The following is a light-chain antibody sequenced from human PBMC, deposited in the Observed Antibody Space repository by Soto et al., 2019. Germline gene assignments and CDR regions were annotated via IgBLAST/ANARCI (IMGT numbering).Light chain of an antibody. V-gene: IGKV3-20*01. CDR3: LHYGGSPLT. Sequence: EIVLTQSPCTLSLSPGERATLSCRASQSVNSDYLAWFQQKPGQAPRLLIYGASTRTTGIPDRFSGSGSGTDFTLTIGRLEPGDFAVYYCLHYGGSPLTFGQGTRLAI. CDR1: QSVNSDY. J-gene: IGKJ5*01. CDR2: GAS.